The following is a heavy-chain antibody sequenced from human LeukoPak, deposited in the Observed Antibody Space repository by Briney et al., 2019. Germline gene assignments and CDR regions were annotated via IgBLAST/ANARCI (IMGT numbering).Heavy chain of an antibody. CDR2: IGGSGGST. V-gene: IGHV3-23*01. D-gene: IGHD3-22*01. CDR3: AKDRWSYYDSSGSSYFQH. CDR1: GFTFSSYA. J-gene: IGHJ1*01. Sequence: PGGSLRLSCAASGFTFSSYAMSWVRQAPGKGLEWVSAIGGSGGSTYYADSVKGRFTISRDNSKNTLYLQMNSLRAEDTAVYYCAKDRWSYYDSSGSSYFQHWGQGTLVTVSS.